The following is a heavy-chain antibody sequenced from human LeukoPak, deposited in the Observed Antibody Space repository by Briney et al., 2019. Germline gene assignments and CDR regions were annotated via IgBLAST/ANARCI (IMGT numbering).Heavy chain of an antibody. CDR2: ISSTSGYI. V-gene: IGHV3-21*01. CDR1: GFTFTNYR. Sequence: GGSLRLSCAASGFTFTNYRMTWVRQVPGKGLEWVSSISSTSGYIFYADSVQGRFTISRDNAKSSLYLQMNSLRAEDTAVYYCARENGDYADAFDIWGQGTMVTVSS. J-gene: IGHJ3*02. D-gene: IGHD4-17*01. CDR3: ARENGDYADAFDI.